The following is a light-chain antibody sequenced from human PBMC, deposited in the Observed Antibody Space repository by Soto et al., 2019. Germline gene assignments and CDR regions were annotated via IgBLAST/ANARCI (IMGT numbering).Light chain of an antibody. CDR1: QSVSSY. J-gene: IGKJ4*01. CDR2: DAS. Sequence: EIVLTQSPATLSLSPGERATLSCRASQSVSSYLAWYQQKPGQAPRLLIYDASNRATGIPARFSGSRSGTDFTLTISSLEPEDFAVYYCLQRSIWPLTFGGGTKVEIK. CDR3: LQRSIWPLT. V-gene: IGKV3-11*01.